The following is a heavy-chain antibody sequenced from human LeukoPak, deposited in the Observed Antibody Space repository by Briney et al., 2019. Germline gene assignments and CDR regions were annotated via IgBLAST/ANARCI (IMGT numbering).Heavy chain of an antibody. CDR3: ARHLPCSSTTCYLGWFDP. CDR1: GGSISSSNYY. CDR2: IHYSGST. D-gene: IGHD2-2*01. J-gene: IGHJ5*02. Sequence: SETLSLTCTVSGGSISSSNYYWGCIRQPPGKGLEWIGSIHYSGSTYYNPSLKSRVTTSLDTSKNQFSLKLSSVTAADTAVYYCARHLPCSSTTCYLGWFDPWGQGTLVTVSS. V-gene: IGHV4-39*01.